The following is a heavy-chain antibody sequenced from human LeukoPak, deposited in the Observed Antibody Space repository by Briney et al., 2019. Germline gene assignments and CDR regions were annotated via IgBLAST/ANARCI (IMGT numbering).Heavy chain of an antibody. V-gene: IGHV4-39*01. CDR3: ARNSSGWSFDL. Sequence: SETLSLTCTVSGGSISGSSHYWGWSRQPPGKGLEWIGSIYQSGSTHYNFYLRSRVTISVDTSKNQFSLKLSSVTAADTSVYYCARNSSGWSFDLWGRGTLVTVS. D-gene: IGHD6-19*01. J-gene: IGHJ2*01. CDR2: IYQSGST. CDR1: GGSISGSSHY.